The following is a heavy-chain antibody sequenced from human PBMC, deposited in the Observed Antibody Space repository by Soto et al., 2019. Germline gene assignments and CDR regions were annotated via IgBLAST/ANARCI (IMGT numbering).Heavy chain of an antibody. CDR2: IWYDGSNK. CDR3: ARDQDSSGSFDY. J-gene: IGHJ4*02. Sequence: ESGGGVVQPGRSLRLSCAASGFTFSSYGMHWVRQAPGKGLEWVAVIWYDGSNKYYADSVKGRFTISRDNSKNTLYLQMNSLRAEDTAVYYCARDQDSSGSFDYWGQGTLVTVSS. CDR1: GFTFSSYG. D-gene: IGHD3-22*01. V-gene: IGHV3-33*01.